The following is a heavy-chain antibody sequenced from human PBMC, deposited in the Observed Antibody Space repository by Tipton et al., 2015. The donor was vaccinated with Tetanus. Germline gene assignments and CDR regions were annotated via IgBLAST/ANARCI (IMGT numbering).Heavy chain of an antibody. CDR2: LKSKTDGGTT. Sequence: SLRLSCATSGLFFKNAWMHWVRQAPGKGLEWVGRLKSKTDGGTTDYAARVRDRVSISRDDSKNTLFLRMNSLKTEDTAGYYCTTSGIVGSGSRGDSGGRGTLVTVSS. CDR3: TTSGIVGSGSRGDS. D-gene: IGHD2-21*01. J-gene: IGHJ4*02. CDR1: GLFFKNAW. V-gene: IGHV3-15*07.